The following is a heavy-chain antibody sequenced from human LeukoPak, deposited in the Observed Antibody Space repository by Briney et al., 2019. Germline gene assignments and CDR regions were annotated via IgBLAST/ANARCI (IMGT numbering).Heavy chain of an antibody. CDR3: ARARYYYDSSGYDFQH. Sequence: GGSLRLSCAASGFTFSDYYMSWIRQAPGKGLEWVSYISSSGSTIYYADSVKGRFTISRDNAKNSLYLQMNSLRAEDTAVYYCARARYYYDSSGYDFQHWGQGTLVTVSS. D-gene: IGHD3-22*01. CDR1: GFTFSDYY. CDR2: ISSSGSTI. V-gene: IGHV3-11*04. J-gene: IGHJ1*01.